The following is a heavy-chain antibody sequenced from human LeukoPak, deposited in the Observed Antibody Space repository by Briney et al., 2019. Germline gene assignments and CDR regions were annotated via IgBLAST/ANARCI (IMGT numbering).Heavy chain of an antibody. CDR2: IIPIFATA. CDR1: GGTFSSYA. D-gene: IGHD5-12*01. J-gene: IGHJ4*02. V-gene: IGHV1-69*01. CDR3: ARVTSGYENRGIDY. Sequence: SVKVSCKASGGTFSSYAISWVRQAPGQGLEWMGGIIPIFATANYAQKFQGRVTITADESTSTAYMELSSLRSEDTAVYYCARVTSGYENRGIDYWGQGTLVTVSS.